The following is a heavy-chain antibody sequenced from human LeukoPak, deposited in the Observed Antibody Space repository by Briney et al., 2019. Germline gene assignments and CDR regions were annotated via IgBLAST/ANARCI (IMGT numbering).Heavy chain of an antibody. CDR3: AKEFNRGLPDY. Sequence: GRSLRLSCAASGFTFSTYGMHWVRQAPGKGLEWVAVISYDGSNEYYADSVKGRFTISRDNSKNTLYLQMSSLGAEDTAVYYCAKEFNRGLPDYWGQGTLVTVPS. CDR1: GFTFSTYG. V-gene: IGHV3-30*18. D-gene: IGHD2-21*01. J-gene: IGHJ4*02. CDR2: ISYDGSNE.